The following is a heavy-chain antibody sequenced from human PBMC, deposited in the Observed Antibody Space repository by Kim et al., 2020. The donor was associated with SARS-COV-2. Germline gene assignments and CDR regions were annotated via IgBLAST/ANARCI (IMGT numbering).Heavy chain of an antibody. CDR1: GYTLTELS. J-gene: IGHJ4*02. Sequence: ASVKVSCKVSGYTLTELSMHWVRQAPGKGLEWMGGFDPEDGETIYAQKFQGRVTMTEDTSTDTAYMELSSLRSDDTAVYYCATEIAAWATMGIYYFDYWGQGTLVTVSS. CDR3: ATEIAAWATMGIYYFDY. CDR2: FDPEDGET. D-gene: IGHD5-12*01. V-gene: IGHV1-24*01.